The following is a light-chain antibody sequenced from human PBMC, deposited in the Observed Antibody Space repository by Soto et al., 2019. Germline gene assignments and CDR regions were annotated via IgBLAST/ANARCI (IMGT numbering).Light chain of an antibody. V-gene: IGLV1-40*01. J-gene: IGLJ2*01. CDR3: QSFDSSLSGSKV. CDR2: GDS. CDR1: SSNIGAGYD. Sequence: QSVLTQPPSVSGAPGQRVTISCTGNSSNIGAGYDVHWYQQLPGKAPKVLIYGDSNRPSGVPDRFSASKSATSASLAITGLQAEDEADYYCQSFDSSLSGSKVFGGGTKLTVL.